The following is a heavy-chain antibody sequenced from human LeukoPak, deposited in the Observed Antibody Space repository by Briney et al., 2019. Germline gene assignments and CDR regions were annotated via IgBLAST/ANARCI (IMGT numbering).Heavy chain of an antibody. Sequence: SQTLSLTCALSGDSVSSNSAAWNWIRQSPSRGLEWLGRTYYRSKWYYDYAVSVKSRISLKPDTSKNQFSLQLNSVTPGDTALYYCARDLDGFEYWGQGTLVTVSS. J-gene: IGHJ4*02. CDR3: ARDLDGFEY. CDR2: TYYRSKWYY. V-gene: IGHV6-1*01. CDR1: GDSVSSNSAA.